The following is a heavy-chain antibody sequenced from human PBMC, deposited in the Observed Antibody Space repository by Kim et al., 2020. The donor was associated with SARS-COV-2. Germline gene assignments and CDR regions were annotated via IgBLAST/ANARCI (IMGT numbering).Heavy chain of an antibody. V-gene: IGHV3-23*01. J-gene: IGHJ4*02. CDR3: AKGDVLGATDFDY. D-gene: IGHD1-26*01. Sequence: YAEPVKGRFTISRDNSKNTLYLQMNSLRAEDTAVYYCAKGDVLGATDFDYWGQGTLVTVSS.